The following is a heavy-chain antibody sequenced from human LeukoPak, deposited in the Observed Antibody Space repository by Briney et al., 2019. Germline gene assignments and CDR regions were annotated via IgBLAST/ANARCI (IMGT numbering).Heavy chain of an antibody. CDR3: ARDSHDSSGYYWFDP. V-gene: IGHV1-2*02. CDR1: RYTFTGYY. D-gene: IGHD3-22*01. Sequence: ASVKVPCQASRYTFTGYYMHWVRQAPGQGLEWMGWINPNSGGTNYAQKFQGRVTMTRDTSISTAYMELSRLRSDDTAVYYCARDSHDSSGYYWFDPWGQGTLVTVSS. J-gene: IGHJ5*02. CDR2: INPNSGGT.